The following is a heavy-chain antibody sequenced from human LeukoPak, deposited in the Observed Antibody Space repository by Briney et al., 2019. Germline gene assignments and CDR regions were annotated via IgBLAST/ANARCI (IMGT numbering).Heavy chain of an antibody. CDR1: GFTFSRNW. D-gene: IGHD2-21*01. V-gene: IGHV3-7*01. CDR2: IKQDGSEN. J-gene: IGHJ6*02. CDR3: ARGSDWYYYYYGVDV. Sequence: GGSLRLSCAASGFTFSRNWMTWVRQAPGKGLEWVANIKQDGSENYYVDSVKVRFTISRDNAKNSLYLQMNSLRAEDTAVYYCARGSDWYYYYYGVDVWGQGTTVTVSS.